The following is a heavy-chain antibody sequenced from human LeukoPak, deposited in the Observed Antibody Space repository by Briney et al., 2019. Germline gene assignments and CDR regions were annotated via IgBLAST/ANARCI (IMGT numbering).Heavy chain of an antibody. CDR3: AKDRWRDGTSSFDN. V-gene: IGHV1-18*01. J-gene: IGHJ4*02. Sequence: ASVKVSCKASGYTFTTYSINWVRLAPGQGLEWMGWISTYNGNSNYAQKIQGRVTMTTDTSTSTPYMELRSVRSDDTAMYYCAKDRWRDGTSSFDNWGQGTLVTVSS. CDR2: ISTYNGNS. D-gene: IGHD6-6*01. CDR1: GYTFTTYS.